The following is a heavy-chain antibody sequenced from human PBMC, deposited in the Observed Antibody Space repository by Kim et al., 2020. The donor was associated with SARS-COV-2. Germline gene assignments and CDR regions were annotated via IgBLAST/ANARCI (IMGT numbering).Heavy chain of an antibody. J-gene: IGHJ4*02. D-gene: IGHD6-13*01. V-gene: IGHV3-48*02. CDR3: ARDPAGSSSWLPPATYFDY. Sequence: GGSLRLSCAASGFTFSSYSMNWVRQAPGKGLEWVSYISSSSSTIYYADSVKGRFTISRDNAKNSLYLQMNSLRDEDTAVYYCARDPAGSSSWLPPATYFDYWGQGTLVTVSS. CDR1: GFTFSSYS. CDR2: ISSSSSTI.